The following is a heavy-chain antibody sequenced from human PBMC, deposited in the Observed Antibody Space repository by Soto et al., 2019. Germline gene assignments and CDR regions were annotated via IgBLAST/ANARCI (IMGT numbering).Heavy chain of an antibody. V-gene: IGHV3-30*03. J-gene: IGHJ4*02. CDR1: GFTFSNYD. D-gene: IGHD4-17*01. CDR3: ARHDYGDPDY. Sequence: QVQLVESGGGVVQPGRSLRLSCGASGFTFSNYDMHWVRQAPGKGLEWVALISDDGSDEYYADSVRGRFTISRDNSKNTLYLQIHSLRPEDTAMYYCARHDYGDPDYWGQGTLVTVSS. CDR2: ISDDGSDE.